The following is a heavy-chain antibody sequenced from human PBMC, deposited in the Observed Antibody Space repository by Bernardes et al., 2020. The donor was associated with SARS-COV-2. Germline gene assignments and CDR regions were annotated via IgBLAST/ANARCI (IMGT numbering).Heavy chain of an antibody. V-gene: IGHV4-39*01. CDR2: IYSSGNS. CDR3: AGSSCGIDRYIGGLRSWDYGMDV. Sequence: SETLSLTCTVSGGSISSSNYYWGWNRQAPGKGRELIAIIYSSGNSYYSPSLQSRVTDSVDTSKNQFSLSLSVVPAADTAVYYCAGSSCGIDRYIGGLRSWDYGMDVWGEGITVTVTS. J-gene: IGHJ6*04. D-gene: IGHD2-21*02. CDR1: GGSISSSNYY.